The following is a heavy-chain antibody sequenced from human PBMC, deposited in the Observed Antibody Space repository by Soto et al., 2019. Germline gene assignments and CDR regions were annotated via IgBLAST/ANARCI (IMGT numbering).Heavy chain of an antibody. D-gene: IGHD3-9*01. Sequence: VQLQESGPGLVKPSQTLSLTCTVSGGSIGSGDNYWTWIRQHPGKGLEWIGYIYYSGTTHYNPSLKSRVTIPIDTSKNQFSLKVSSVTAADTAVYYCASRYGNYWGQGTLVTVSS. CDR3: ASRYGNY. V-gene: IGHV4-31*03. CDR2: IYYSGTT. J-gene: IGHJ4*02. CDR1: GGSIGSGDNY.